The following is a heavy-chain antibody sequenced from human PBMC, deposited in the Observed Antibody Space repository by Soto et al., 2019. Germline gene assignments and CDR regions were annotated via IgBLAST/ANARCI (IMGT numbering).Heavy chain of an antibody. J-gene: IGHJ5*02. CDR2: IYYSGST. CDR3: ARHSIVPPRNWFDP. Sequence: PSETLSLTCAVYGGSFSGYYWSWIRQPPGKGLEWIGEIYYSGSTYYNPSLKSRVTISVDTSKNQFSLKLSSVTAADTAVYYCARHSIVPPRNWFDPWGQGTLVTVSS. V-gene: IGHV4-34*01. D-gene: IGHD6-6*01. CDR1: GGSFSGYY.